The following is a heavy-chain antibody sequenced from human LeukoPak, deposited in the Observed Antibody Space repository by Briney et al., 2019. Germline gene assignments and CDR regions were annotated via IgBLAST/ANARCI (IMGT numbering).Heavy chain of an antibody. J-gene: IGHJ5*02. CDR3: ARGRPSYGIDP. D-gene: IGHD1-26*01. CDR2: IYYSGST. Sequence: PSETLSLTCTVSGGSISSGGYYWSWIRQHPGKGLEWIGYIYYSGSTYYNPSLKSRVTISVDTSKNQFSLKLSSVTAADTAVYYCARGRPSYGIDPWGQGTLVTVSS. V-gene: IGHV4-31*03. CDR1: GGSISSGGYY.